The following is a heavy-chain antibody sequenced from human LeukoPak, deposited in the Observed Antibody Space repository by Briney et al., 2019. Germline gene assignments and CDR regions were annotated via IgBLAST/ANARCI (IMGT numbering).Heavy chain of an antibody. D-gene: IGHD6-19*01. Sequence: GGSLRLSCAASGFTFNIYWMNWVRQAPGKGLEWVANIKRDGSEKYYVDSVKGRFTISRDNAKNSLDLQMNSLRVEDTAVYYCARLGPASSGWPESFDYWGQGTLVTVSS. CDR2: IKRDGSEK. CDR1: GFTFNIYW. V-gene: IGHV3-7*03. CDR3: ARLGPASSGWPESFDY. J-gene: IGHJ4*02.